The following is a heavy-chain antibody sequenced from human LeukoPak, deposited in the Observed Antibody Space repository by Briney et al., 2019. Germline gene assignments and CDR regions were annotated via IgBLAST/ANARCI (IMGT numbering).Heavy chain of an antibody. CDR1: GFTFSRHA. CDR3: ARREDIVVVPAAMGGGFDY. CDR2: ISYDGSDE. D-gene: IGHD2-2*01. Sequence: PGGSLRLSCAASGFTFSRHAMHWVRQSPGKGLEWVAIISYDGSDEYIADSVKGRFTISRDNSKNTVYLQMNSLRAEDTAVYYCARREDIVVVPAAMGGGFDYWGQGTLVTVSS. V-gene: IGHV3-30*04. J-gene: IGHJ4*02.